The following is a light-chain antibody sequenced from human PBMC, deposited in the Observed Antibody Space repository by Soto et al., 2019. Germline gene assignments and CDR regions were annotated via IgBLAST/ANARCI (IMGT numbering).Light chain of an antibody. CDR1: SSDVGAYNY. V-gene: IGLV2-8*01. CDR3: ALYVGSGTVV. Sequence: QSVLTQPPSASGSPGQSVTISCTGTSSDVGAYNYVSWYQQHPGRAPKLMIYEVRKRPSGVPDRFSGSILGNKAALTITGAQSDDESDYLCALYVGSGTVVFGGGTKVTVL. J-gene: IGLJ2*01. CDR2: EVR.